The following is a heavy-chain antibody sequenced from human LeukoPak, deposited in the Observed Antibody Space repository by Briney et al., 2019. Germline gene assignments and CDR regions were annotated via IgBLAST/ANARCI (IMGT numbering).Heavy chain of an antibody. J-gene: IGHJ4*02. CDR1: GYTFTSYW. Sequence: GESLKLSCTGSGYTFTSYWIGWVRQMPGKGLGWMGIIYPGDSDTRYSPSFQGQVTISADKSISTAYLQWSSLKASDTAMYYCARLKDTAMAIFDYWGQGTLVTVSS. D-gene: IGHD5-18*01. V-gene: IGHV5-51*03. CDR2: IYPGDSDT. CDR3: ARLKDTAMAIFDY.